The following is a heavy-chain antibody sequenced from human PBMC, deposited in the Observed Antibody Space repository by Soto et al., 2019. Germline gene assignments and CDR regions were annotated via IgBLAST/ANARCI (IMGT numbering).Heavy chain of an antibody. CDR1: GYTFTSYG. D-gene: IGHD6-19*01. V-gene: IGHV1-18*01. CDR2: ISAYNGNT. Sequence: ASVKVSCKASGYTFTSYGISWVRQAPGQGLEWMGWISAYNGNTNYAQKLQGRVTMTTDTSTSTAYMELRSLRSDDTAVYYCARAGGSGWYFDYYYGMEVWGQGTTVTVSS. J-gene: IGHJ6*02. CDR3: ARAGGSGWYFDYYYGMEV.